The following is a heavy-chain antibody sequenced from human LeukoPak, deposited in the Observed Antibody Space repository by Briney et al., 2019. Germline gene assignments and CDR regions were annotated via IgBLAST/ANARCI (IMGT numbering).Heavy chain of an antibody. CDR2: ISSSSSYI. CDR3: ARDGYYGSGSYSYYYGMDV. Sequence: GGSQTLSCAASGFTFNSYSMNWVRQAPGKGLEWVSSISSSSSYIYYADSVKGRFTISRDNAKNSLYLQMNSLRAEDTAVYYCARDGYYGSGSYSYYYGMDVWGKGTTVTVSS. J-gene: IGHJ6*04. V-gene: IGHV3-21*01. D-gene: IGHD3-10*01. CDR1: GFTFNSYS.